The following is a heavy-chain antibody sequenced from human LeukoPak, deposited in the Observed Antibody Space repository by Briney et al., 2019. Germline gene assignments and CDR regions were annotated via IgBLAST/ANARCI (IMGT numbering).Heavy chain of an antibody. D-gene: IGHD3-22*01. CDR2: TSSSDAGT. V-gene: IGHV3-23*01. CDR1: GFTFSSYG. CDR3: ARGQLYYDSSGFDY. Sequence: GGSLRLSCAASGFTFSSYGMSWVRQAPGKGLEWVSATSSSDAGTYYADSVRGRFTISRDNAKNSLYLQMNNLRAEDTAVYYCARGQLYYDSSGFDYWGQGTLVTVSS. J-gene: IGHJ4*02.